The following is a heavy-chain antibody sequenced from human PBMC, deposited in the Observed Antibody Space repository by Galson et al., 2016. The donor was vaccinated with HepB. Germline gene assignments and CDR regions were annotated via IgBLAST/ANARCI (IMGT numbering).Heavy chain of an antibody. V-gene: IGHV3-21*05. CDR2: ISGSSSYI. Sequence: SLRLSCATSGFTFTSHNMNWVRQAPGKGPEWLSYISGSSSYIYYADSVKGRFTISRDNAKNSLYLQMTSLRAEDTAVYYCAGAGGESLGVWGQGTLVTVSS. J-gene: IGHJ4*02. CDR1: GFTFTSHN. CDR3: AGAGGESLGV. D-gene: IGHD1-14*01.